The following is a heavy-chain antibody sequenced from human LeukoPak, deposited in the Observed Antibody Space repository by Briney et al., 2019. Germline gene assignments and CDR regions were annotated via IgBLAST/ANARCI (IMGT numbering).Heavy chain of an antibody. CDR1: GGSISSGGFC. J-gene: IGHJ4*02. Sequence: SETLSLTCTVSGGSISSGGFCWTWIRQPPGKGLEWIGYIYYSGSTYYNPSLKSRVTISADTSKNQFSLKLSSVTAADTAVYYCARGPLLAPFDYWGQGTLVTVSS. CDR2: IYYSGST. D-gene: IGHD3-10*01. CDR3: ARGPLLAPFDY. V-gene: IGHV4-30-4*01.